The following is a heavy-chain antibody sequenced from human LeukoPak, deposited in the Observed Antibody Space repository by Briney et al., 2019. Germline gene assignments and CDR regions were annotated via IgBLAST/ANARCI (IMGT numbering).Heavy chain of an antibody. V-gene: IGHV4-4*02. J-gene: IGHJ3*02. CDR2: SHQTGST. CDR3: ARGPYSYDSSGAFDI. CDR1: GGSIGSIEW. Sequence: SETLSLTCAVSGGSIGSIEWFSWVRQTPGKGLEWIGESHQTGSTNYNPSLKSRVTISVDTSKNQFSLKLSSVTAADTAVYFCARGPYSYDSSGAFDIWGQGTMVTVSS. D-gene: IGHD3-22*01.